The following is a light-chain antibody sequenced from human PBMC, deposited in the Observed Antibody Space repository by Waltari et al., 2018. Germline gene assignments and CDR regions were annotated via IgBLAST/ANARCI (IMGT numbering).Light chain of an antibody. CDR1: QSSSRR. V-gene: IGKV1-5*03. Sequence: DIQMTQSPSTVSASVGDRVTITCLASQSSSRRLAWYQQKPGKAPKLLIHKASSLQSGVPSRFSGSGSGTEFTLNITSLQPDDFATYYCQHYNSFSALFTFGPGTQVDIK. CDR2: KAS. J-gene: IGKJ3*01. CDR3: QHYNSFSALFT.